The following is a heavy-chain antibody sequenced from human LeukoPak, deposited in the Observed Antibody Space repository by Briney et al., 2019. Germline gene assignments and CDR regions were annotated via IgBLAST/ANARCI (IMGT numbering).Heavy chain of an antibody. CDR2: ISSSGSTI. V-gene: IGHV3-48*03. CDR3: AIYCSGGSCYSL. D-gene: IGHD2-15*01. Sequence: PGGSLRLSCAASGFTFSSYEMNWVRQAPGEGLEWVSYISSSGSTIYYADSVKGRFTISRDNAKNSLYLQMNSLRAEDTAVYYCAIYCSGGSCYSLWGQGTLVTVSS. J-gene: IGHJ4*02. CDR1: GFTFSSYE.